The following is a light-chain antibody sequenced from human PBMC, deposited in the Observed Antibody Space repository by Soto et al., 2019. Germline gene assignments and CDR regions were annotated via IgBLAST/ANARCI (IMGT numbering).Light chain of an antibody. Sequence: QMTQSPSTRSASVGDRVTITCRASRSISNWLAWYQQRPGIAPNLLIFDASSLQSGVPSRFSGSGSGTDFTLTVSSLQPEDFATYYCQQSYSVPPWTFGQGTKVDIK. CDR1: RSISNW. J-gene: IGKJ1*01. CDR3: QQSYSVPPWT. V-gene: IGKV1-39*01. CDR2: DAS.